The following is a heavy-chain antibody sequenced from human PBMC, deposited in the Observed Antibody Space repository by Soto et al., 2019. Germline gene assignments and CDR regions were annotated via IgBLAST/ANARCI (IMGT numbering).Heavy chain of an antibody. CDR2: ISGSADST. V-gene: IGHV3-23*01. CDR1: GFSFSSLA. CDR3: AKTRGAMIYAISVYGMDV. J-gene: IGHJ6*02. Sequence: EVQLLESGGGFIHPGGSLRLSCAASGFSFSSLAMNWVRQAPGKGLEWVSIISGSADSTFYADSVKGRFTISRDNSKSALYLQINSLRAADTAVYYCAKTRGAMIYAISVYGMDVWGQGTTVTVSS. D-gene: IGHD2-8*01.